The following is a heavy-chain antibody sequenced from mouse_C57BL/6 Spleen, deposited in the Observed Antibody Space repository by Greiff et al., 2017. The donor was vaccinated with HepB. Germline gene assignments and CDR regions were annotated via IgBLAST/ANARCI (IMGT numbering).Heavy chain of an antibody. Sequence: EVKLQESGGGLVKPGGSLKLSCAASGFTFSDYGMHWVRQAPEKGLEWVAYISSGSSTIYYADTVKGRFTISRDNAKNTLFLQMTSLRSEDTAMYYCARDYYGSEDYWGQGTTLTVSS. CDR2: ISSGSSTI. CDR3: ARDYYGSEDY. J-gene: IGHJ2*01. CDR1: GFTFSDYG. V-gene: IGHV5-17*01. D-gene: IGHD1-1*01.